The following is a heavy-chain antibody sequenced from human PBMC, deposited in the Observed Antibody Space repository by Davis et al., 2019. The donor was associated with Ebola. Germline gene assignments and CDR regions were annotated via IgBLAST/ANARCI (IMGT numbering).Heavy chain of an antibody. V-gene: IGHV3-23*01. CDR2: ISGSGGST. CDR1: GFTFSSYW. CDR3: ATPLYYGDADFDY. Sequence: PGGSLRLSCAASGFTFSSYWMSWVRQAPGKGLEWVSAISGSGGSTYYADSVKGRFTISRDNSKNTLYLQMNSLRAEDTAVYYCATPLYYGDADFDYWGQGTLVTVSS. J-gene: IGHJ4*02. D-gene: IGHD4-17*01.